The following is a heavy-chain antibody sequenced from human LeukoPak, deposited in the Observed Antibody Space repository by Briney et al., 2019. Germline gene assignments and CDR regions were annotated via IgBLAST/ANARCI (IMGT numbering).Heavy chain of an antibody. CDR1: GYTFIGHY. CDR3: TRVANRVWFGENDY. Sequence: ASVKVSCKASGYTFIGHYMHWVRQAPGQGLEGMGWINPHIGGTNYAQRFQGRVTMTRDTSISTAYMELSGLRSDDTAVYYCTRVANRVWFGENDYWGQGTLVTVSS. J-gene: IGHJ4*02. CDR2: INPHIGGT. D-gene: IGHD3-10*01. V-gene: IGHV1-2*02.